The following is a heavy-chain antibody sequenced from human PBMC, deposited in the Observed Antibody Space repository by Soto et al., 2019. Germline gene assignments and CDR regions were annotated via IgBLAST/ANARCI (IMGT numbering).Heavy chain of an antibody. J-gene: IGHJ4*02. Sequence: QVQLQESGPRVVKPSETLSLTCTVSGGSMTNYYWSWIRQPPGKGLEWIGYIYYSGSTNYNPSLKSRFTISVDTSKNQFSLKLSSVTAADTAVYYCARDHGPTGTVDYWGQGTLVTVSS. V-gene: IGHV4-59*01. CDR1: GGSMTNYY. CDR3: ARDHGPTGTVDY. D-gene: IGHD1-1*01. CDR2: IYYSGST.